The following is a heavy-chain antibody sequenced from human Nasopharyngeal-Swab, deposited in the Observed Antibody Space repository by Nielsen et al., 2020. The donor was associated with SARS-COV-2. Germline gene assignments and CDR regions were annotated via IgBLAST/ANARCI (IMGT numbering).Heavy chain of an antibody. Sequence: ASVKVSCKASGYTFTSYDIHWVRQATGQGLEWMGWMNPNSGNTGYAQKFQGRVTMTRNTSISTAYMELSSLRSEDTAVYYCAREPYGSGTTVDWFDPWGQGTLVTVSS. V-gene: IGHV1-8*01. J-gene: IGHJ5*02. CDR3: AREPYGSGTTVDWFDP. D-gene: IGHD3-10*01. CDR2: MNPNSGNT. CDR1: GYTFTSYD.